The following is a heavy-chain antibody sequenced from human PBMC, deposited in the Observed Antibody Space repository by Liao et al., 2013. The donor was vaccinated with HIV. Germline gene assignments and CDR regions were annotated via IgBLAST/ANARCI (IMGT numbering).Heavy chain of an antibody. CDR3: ARGEYYGSGRFLLYH. V-gene: IGHV4-30-2*01. CDR2: IYHSGST. Sequence: QLQLQESGSGLVKPSQTLSLTCAVSGDSISSVGHSWSWIRQPPGKGLQWIGYIYHSGSTFYNPSLKSRVTMSVDSSKNQFSLRLTSVTAADTAFYYCARGEYYGSGRFLLYHWGQGTLVTVSS. D-gene: IGHD3-10*01. CDR1: GDSISSVGHS. J-gene: IGHJ5*02.